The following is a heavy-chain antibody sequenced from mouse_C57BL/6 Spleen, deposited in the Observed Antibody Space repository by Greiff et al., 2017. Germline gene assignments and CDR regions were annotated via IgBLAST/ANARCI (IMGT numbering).Heavy chain of an antibody. D-gene: IGHD2-5*01. CDR2: INPSNGGT. V-gene: IGHV1-53*01. CDR1: GYTFTSYW. CDR3: ARKLGYSNYVAWFAY. J-gene: IGHJ3*01. Sequence: QVQLKQPGTELVKPGASVKLSCKASGYTFTSYWMHWVKQRPGQGLEWIGNINPSNGGTNYNEKFKSKATLTVDKSSSTAYMQLSSLTSEDSAVYYCARKLGYSNYVAWFAYWGQGTLVTVSA.